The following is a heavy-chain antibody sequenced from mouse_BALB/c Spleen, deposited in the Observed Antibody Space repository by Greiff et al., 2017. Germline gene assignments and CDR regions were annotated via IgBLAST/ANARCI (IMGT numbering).Heavy chain of an antibody. J-gene: IGHJ2*01. CDR2: ISSGGSYT. CDR3: ARHVGYGDY. V-gene: IGHV5-6*01. Sequence: EVQVVESGGDLVKPGGSLKLSCAASGFTFSSYGMSWVRQTPDKRLEWVATISSGGSYTYYPDSVKGRFTISRDNAKNTLYLQMSSLKSEDTAMYYCARHVGYGDYWGQGTTLTVSS. CDR1: GFTFSSYG. D-gene: IGHD2-14*01.